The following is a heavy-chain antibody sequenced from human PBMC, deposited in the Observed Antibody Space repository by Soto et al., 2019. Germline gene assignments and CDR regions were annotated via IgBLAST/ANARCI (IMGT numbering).Heavy chain of an antibody. D-gene: IGHD4-17*01. J-gene: IGHJ4*02. CDR2: ISAYSTNT. V-gene: IGHV1-18*04. Sequence: QVQLVQSGAEVKKPGASVKVSCKASGYTFTSYGFTWVRQAPGQGLEWMGWISAYSTNTNYAPKFQGRLLLTADTSTTTAHMELRSLRPVDTAVYYCARWAGRVRDYGGPFDYWGQGSLVTVSP. CDR3: ARWAGRVRDYGGPFDY. CDR1: GYTFTSYG.